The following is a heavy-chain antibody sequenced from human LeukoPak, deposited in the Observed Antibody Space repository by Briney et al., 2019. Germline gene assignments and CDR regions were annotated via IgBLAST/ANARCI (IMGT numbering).Heavy chain of an antibody. J-gene: IGHJ4*02. CDR1: GYTFTDCY. V-gene: IGHV1-2*02. D-gene: IGHD2-2*01. CDR2: INPNDGDT. CDR3: ARANFLYCSSSSCLFDY. Sequence: ASVKVSCKASGYTFTDCYMHWVRPAPGQGFEWMGWINPNDGDTNYAQKFQGKVTMTRDTSISTAHMEVSRLRSDDTAVYYCARANFLYCSSSSCLFDYWGQGTLVTVSS.